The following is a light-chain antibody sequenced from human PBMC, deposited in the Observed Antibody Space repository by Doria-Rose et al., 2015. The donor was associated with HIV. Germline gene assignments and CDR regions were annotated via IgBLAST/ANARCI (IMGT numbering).Light chain of an antibody. CDR1: QSVSANY. V-gene: IGKV3-20*01. J-gene: IGKJ1*01. CDR2: GAS. CDR3: HQYASSRT. Sequence: TQSPGTLSLSPGERATLSCRASQSVSANYLAWYQQRPGQSPRLLIYGASGSATDIPDRFSGSGSGTDFTLTISRLEPEDFAVYYCHQYASSRTFGQGTKAEIK.